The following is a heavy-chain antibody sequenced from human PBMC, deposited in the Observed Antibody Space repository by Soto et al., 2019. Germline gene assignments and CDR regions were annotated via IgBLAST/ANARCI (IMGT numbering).Heavy chain of an antibody. CDR1: GGSFSGYY. Sequence: QVQLQQWGAGLLKPSETLSLTCAVYGGSFSGYYWSWLRQTPEKGLEWIGEINHSGDTKYNPSLESRVTISVDTSKNQFSLKVNSVSAADTAVYYCARTGGMDVWGQGATVTVFS. CDR3: ARTGGMDV. J-gene: IGHJ6*02. CDR2: INHSGDT. V-gene: IGHV4-34*01.